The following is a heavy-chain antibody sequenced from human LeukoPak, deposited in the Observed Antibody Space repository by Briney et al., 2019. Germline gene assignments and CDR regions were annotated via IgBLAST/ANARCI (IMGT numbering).Heavy chain of an antibody. J-gene: IGHJ4*02. CDR2: ISSSSSYI. V-gene: IGHV3-21*01. D-gene: IGHD3-22*01. CDR1: GFTFSSYS. CDR3: ARDDYDSSGYDY. Sequence: GGSLRLSCAASGFTFSSYSMNWVRQAPGKGLEGVSSISSSSSYIYYADSVKGRFTISRDNAKNSLYLQMNSLRAEDTAVYYCARDDYDSSGYDYWGQGTLVTVSS.